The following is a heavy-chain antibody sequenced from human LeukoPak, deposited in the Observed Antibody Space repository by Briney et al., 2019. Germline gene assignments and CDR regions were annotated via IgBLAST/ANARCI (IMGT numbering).Heavy chain of an antibody. CDR3: ARDAPTPYYYYGMDV. CDR2: IYSGGIT. J-gene: IGHJ6*02. Sequence: PGGSLRLSCAASGFTVSSTYMSWVRQAPGKGLEWVSVIYSGGITYYAESVKGRFTISRDISKNTVSLQMNSLRAEDTAVYYCARDAPTPYYYYGMDVWGQGTMVTVSS. V-gene: IGHV3-66*01. CDR1: GFTVSSTY.